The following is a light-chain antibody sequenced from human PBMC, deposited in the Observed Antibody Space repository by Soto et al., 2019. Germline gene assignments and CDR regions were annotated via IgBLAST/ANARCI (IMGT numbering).Light chain of an antibody. Sequence: QSVLTQPASVSGSPGQSITISCTGTISDVGGYNFVSWYQQYSGKAPKLMICDVSNRPSGVSNRFSGSKSGNTASLTISGLQAEDEADYYCSSFTGSNYAFGIGTKVTVL. J-gene: IGLJ1*01. V-gene: IGLV2-14*03. CDR1: ISDVGGYNF. CDR2: DVS. CDR3: SSFTGSNYA.